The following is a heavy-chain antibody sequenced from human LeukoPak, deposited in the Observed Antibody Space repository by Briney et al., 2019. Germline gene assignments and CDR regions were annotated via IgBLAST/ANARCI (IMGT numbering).Heavy chain of an antibody. CDR2: IYYSGST. D-gene: IGHD6-19*01. V-gene: IGHV4-4*02. CDR3: ASNGAGYYYMDV. CDR1: GGSISTTNW. J-gene: IGHJ6*03. Sequence: SGTLSLTCGVSGGSISTTNWWSWVRQPPGKGLEWVGSIYYSGSTYYNPSLKSRVTISVDTSKNQFSLKLSSVTAADTAVYYCASNGAGYYYMDVWGKGTTVTVSS.